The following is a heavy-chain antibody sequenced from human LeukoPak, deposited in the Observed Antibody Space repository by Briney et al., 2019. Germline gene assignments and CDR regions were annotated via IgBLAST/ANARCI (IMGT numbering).Heavy chain of an antibody. J-gene: IGHJ3*02. CDR2: IIPIFGTA. V-gene: IGHV1-69*05. D-gene: IGHD3-16*02. CDR1: GGTFSSYA. Sequence: SVKVSCKASGGTFSSYAISWVRQAPGQGLEWMGRIIPIFGTANYAQKFRGRVTITTDESTSTAYMELSSLRSEDTAVYYCARVPRVITFGGVIQRGDAFDIWGKGTMVTVSS. CDR3: ARVPRVITFGGVIQRGDAFDI.